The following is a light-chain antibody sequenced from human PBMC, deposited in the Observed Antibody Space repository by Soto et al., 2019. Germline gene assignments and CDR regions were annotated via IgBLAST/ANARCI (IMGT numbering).Light chain of an antibody. J-gene: IGLJ3*02. Sequence: QSVLTQPRSVSGSPGQSVTISCTGTSSDVGAYNYVSWNQQHPGKVPKLLIYDVTRRPSGVPDRFSGSKSGNTASLTISGLQAEDEADYYGCSYAGSDTWVFGGGTKLTVL. CDR1: SSDVGAYNY. CDR2: DVT. CDR3: CSYAGSDTWV. V-gene: IGLV2-11*01.